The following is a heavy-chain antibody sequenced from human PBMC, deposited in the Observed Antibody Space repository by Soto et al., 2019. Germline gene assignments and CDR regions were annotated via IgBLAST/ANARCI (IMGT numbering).Heavy chain of an antibody. Sequence: QVQLQQSGPGLVKPSQTLSLTCAISGDSVSSNSAAWNWIRHSPSRGLECLGRTYYRSKWYNDYAVSVKSRITISPGTAKNQFSVQLNSVTPEGRAVYYCARELGRPTRHYGLDYWGQGTLVTVSS. V-gene: IGHV6-1*01. CDR1: GDSVSSNSAA. CDR2: TYYRSKWYN. J-gene: IGHJ4*02. D-gene: IGHD3-10*01. CDR3: ARELGRPTRHYGLDY.